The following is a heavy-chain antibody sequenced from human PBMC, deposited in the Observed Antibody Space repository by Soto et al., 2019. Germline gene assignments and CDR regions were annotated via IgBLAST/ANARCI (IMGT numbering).Heavy chain of an antibody. CDR1: GGSISSSSYY. Sequence: SETLSLTCTVSGGSISSSSYYWGWIRQPPGKGLEWIGSIYYSGSTHYNPSLKSRVTISVDTSKNQFSLKPSSVTAADTAVYYCARFEDIVVVPAALHFYYYYGMDVWGQGTTVTVSS. D-gene: IGHD2-2*01. J-gene: IGHJ6*02. V-gene: IGHV4-39*01. CDR3: ARFEDIVVVPAALHFYYYYGMDV. CDR2: IYYSGST.